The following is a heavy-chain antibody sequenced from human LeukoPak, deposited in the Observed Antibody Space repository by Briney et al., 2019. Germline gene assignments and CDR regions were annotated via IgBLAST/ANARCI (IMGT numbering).Heavy chain of an antibody. CDR3: ARDLSEMTTVGWFDP. J-gene: IGHJ5*02. V-gene: IGHV1-46*01. CDR1: GYTFTSYY. CDR2: INPSGGST. Sequence: ASVKVSCKASGYTFTSYYMHWVRQAPGQGLEGMGIINPSGGSTSYAQKFQGRVTMTRDTSTSTVYMELSSLRSEDTAVYYCARDLSEMTTVGWFDPWGQGTLVTVSS. D-gene: IGHD4-11*01.